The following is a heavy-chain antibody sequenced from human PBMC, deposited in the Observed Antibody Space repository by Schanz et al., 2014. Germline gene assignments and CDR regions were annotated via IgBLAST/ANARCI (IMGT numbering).Heavy chain of an antibody. Sequence: EVQLLESGGGLVQPGGSLRLSCASSGFSFTTYAMSWVRQAPGKGLEWVSSISSGGGSTYYADSVKGRFTISRDNSKNTLDLQMNSLRAEDTAVYYCAKGRFGELSAFDIWGQGTMVTVSS. V-gene: IGHV3-23*01. CDR1: GFSFTTYA. CDR3: AKGRFGELSAFDI. CDR2: ISSGGGST. J-gene: IGHJ3*02. D-gene: IGHD3-10*01.